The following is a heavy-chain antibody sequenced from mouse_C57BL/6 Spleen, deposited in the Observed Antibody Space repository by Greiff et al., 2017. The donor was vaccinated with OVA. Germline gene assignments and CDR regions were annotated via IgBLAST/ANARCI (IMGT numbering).Heavy chain of an antibody. D-gene: IGHD2-5*01. CDR3: ARPSWVYYSNGDY. CDR1: GYTFTDYY. CDR2: INPNNGGT. V-gene: IGHV1-26*01. J-gene: IGHJ4*01. Sequence: EVQLQQSGPELVKPGASVKISCKASGYTFTDYYMNWVKQSHGKSLEWIGDINPNNGGTSYNQKFKGKATLTVDKSSSTAYMELRSLTSEDSAVYYCARPSWVYYSNGDYWGQGTSVTVSS.